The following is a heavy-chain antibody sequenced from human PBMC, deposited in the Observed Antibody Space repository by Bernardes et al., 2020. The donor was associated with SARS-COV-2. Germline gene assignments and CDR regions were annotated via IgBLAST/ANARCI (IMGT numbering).Heavy chain of an antibody. D-gene: IGHD3-22*01. CDR2: ISAYNGNT. CDR3: ARDRDSSGYYYYYYGMDV. V-gene: IGHV1-18*01. CDR1: GYTFTSYG. J-gene: IGHJ6*02. Sequence: ASVKVFCKASGYTFTSYGISWVRQAPGQGLEWMGWISAYNGNTNYAQKLQGRVTMTTDTSTSTAYMELRSLRSDDTAVYYCARDRDSSGYYYYYYGMDVWGQGTTVTVSS.